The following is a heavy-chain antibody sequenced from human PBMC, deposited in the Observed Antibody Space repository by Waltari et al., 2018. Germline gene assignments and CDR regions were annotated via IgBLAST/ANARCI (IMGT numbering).Heavy chain of an antibody. V-gene: IGHV5-51*01. J-gene: IGHJ5*02. CDR3: ARRFMTGEGLTLNWLDP. D-gene: IGHD3-16*01. CDR1: GYGFASYG. CDR2: IYPGDSDT. Sequence: VQLVQSGAEVKKPGASLRTSCRDSGYGFASYGTDWVRQRPGKGLEWMWHIYPGDSDTRYNPSFQGQVTISADKSVTTVYLQWSSLKTSDSGIYYCARRFMTGEGLTLNWLDPWGQGTLVTVSS.